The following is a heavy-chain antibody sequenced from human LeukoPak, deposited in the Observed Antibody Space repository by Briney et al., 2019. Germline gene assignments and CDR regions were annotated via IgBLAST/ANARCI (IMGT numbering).Heavy chain of an antibody. V-gene: IGHV4-4*07. Sequence: PSETLSLTCTVSGGSISSYYWSWIRQPAGKGLEWIGRIYTSGSTNYNPSPKSRVTMSADTSKNQFSLKLSSVTAADTAVYYCATSRMVRGVIIDGSLDYYYGMDVWGQGTTVTVSS. J-gene: IGHJ6*02. CDR3: ATSRMVRGVIIDGSLDYYYGMDV. D-gene: IGHD3-10*01. CDR2: IYTSGST. CDR1: GGSISSYY.